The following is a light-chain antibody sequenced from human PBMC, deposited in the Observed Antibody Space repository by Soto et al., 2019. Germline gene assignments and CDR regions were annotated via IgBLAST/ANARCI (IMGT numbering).Light chain of an antibody. J-gene: IGLJ2*01. CDR3: SSYAGSNNLG. CDR2: DVT. V-gene: IGLV2-8*01. CDR1: NSDIGGYAF. Sequence: QSALTQPPSASGSPGQSVTISCTGSNSDIGGYAFVSWYQQHPGKAPKLIIYDVTKRPSGVPDRFSGSKSGNTASLTVSGLQAEDEDEYYCSSYAGSNNLGFGGGTKLTVL.